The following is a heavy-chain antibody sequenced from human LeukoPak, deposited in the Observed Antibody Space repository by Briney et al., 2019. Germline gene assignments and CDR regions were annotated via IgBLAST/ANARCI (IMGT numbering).Heavy chain of an antibody. J-gene: IGHJ4*02. CDR2: ISASGGRT. CDR3: AKDRDGGATTRPKGFDY. D-gene: IGHD1-26*01. Sequence: GGSLRLSCEASGLSFSDFTMNWVRQAPGKGLEWVSAISASGGRTYYADSVKGRFTISRDNSKSTLSLQLNSLRADDTAVYYCAKDRDGGATTRPKGFDYWGQGTLVTVSS. V-gene: IGHV3-23*01. CDR1: GLSFSDFT.